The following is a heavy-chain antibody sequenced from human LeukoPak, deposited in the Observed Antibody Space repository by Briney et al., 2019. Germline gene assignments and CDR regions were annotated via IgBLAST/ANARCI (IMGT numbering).Heavy chain of an antibody. CDR1: GGSISSGSYY. J-gene: IGHJ4*02. CDR2: TYTSGST. CDR3: ARGHSSGWLYFDC. Sequence: SQTLSLTCTVSGGSISSGSYYWSWLRQPAGKGLEWIGRTYTSGSTNYSPSLKSRVTISADTSKNQFSLKLSSVTAADTAAYYCARGHSSGWLYFDCWGQGTLVTVSS. V-gene: IGHV4-61*02. D-gene: IGHD6-19*01.